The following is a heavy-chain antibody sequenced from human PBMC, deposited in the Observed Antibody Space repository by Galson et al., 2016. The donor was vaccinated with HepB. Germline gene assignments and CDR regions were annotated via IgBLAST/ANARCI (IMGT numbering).Heavy chain of an antibody. CDR2: KHYRGWA. V-gene: IGHV4-59*02. CDR1: GDSVSGYY. CDR3: ARFSCSTTDCLHPPYDS. Sequence: SETLSLTCSVSGDSVSGYYWGWIRQSPGKGLEYIGYKHYRGWADYNPSLNRRVTISLDTSKNQFSLILTSVTAADTGMYYCARFSCSTTDCLHPPYDSWGQGTLVTVSS. D-gene: IGHD3-16*01. J-gene: IGHJ4*02.